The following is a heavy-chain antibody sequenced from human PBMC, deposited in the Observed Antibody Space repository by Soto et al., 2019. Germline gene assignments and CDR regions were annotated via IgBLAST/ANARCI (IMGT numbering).Heavy chain of an antibody. Sequence: QVQLVQSGAEVKKPGASVKVSCKASGYTFTGYYMHWVRQAPGQGLEWMGWINPNSGGTKYAQKFQGWVTMTRDPSISTAYKELSRLGSDDAAVYYCARVDSVLVRGVTNYYYYGMDVWGQGTTGTVAS. CDR2: INPNSGGT. V-gene: IGHV1-2*04. CDR1: GYTFTGYY. J-gene: IGHJ6*02. D-gene: IGHD3-10*01. CDR3: ARVDSVLVRGVTNYYYYGMDV.